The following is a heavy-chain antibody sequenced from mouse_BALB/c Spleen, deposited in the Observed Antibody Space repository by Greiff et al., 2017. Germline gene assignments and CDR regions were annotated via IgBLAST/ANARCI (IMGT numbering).Heavy chain of an antibody. D-gene: IGHD1-1*01. CDR1: GFNIKDYY. J-gene: IGHJ4*01. CDR3: TVVATHPMDY. V-gene: IGHV14-4*02. Sequence: VQLQQSGAELVRSGASVKLSCTASGFNIKDYYMHWVKQRPEQGLEWIRWIDPENGDTEYAPKFQGKATMTADTSSNTAYLQLSSLTSEDTAVYYCTVVATHPMDYWGQGTSVTVSS. CDR2: IDPENGDT.